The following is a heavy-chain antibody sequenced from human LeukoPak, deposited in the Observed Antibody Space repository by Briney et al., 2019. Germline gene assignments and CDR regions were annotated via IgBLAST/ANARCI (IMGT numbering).Heavy chain of an antibody. J-gene: IGHJ4*02. V-gene: IGHV3-7*04. CDR1: GFTFSSHW. CDR3: ARGGWYYFDY. Sequence: GGSLRPSCAASGFTFSSHWMGWVRQAPGKGLEWVACIKQDGSDIYYVDSVKGRFTISRDNAKNSLYLQMNSLRAEDTAVYYCARGGWYYFDYWGQGTLVTVPS. D-gene: IGHD3-22*01. CDR2: IKQDGSDI.